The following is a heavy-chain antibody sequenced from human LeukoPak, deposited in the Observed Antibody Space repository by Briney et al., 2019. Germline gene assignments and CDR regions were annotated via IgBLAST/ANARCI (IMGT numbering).Heavy chain of an antibody. J-gene: IGHJ4*02. CDR2: IYYSGST. CDR1: GGSISSYY. V-gene: IGHV4-39*01. Sequence: SETLSLTCTVSGGSISSYYWGWIRQPPGKGLEWIGSIYYSGSTYYNPSLKSRVTISVDTSKNQFSLQLSSVTAADTAVYYCARGANFSDSSGYYSPNFDYWGQGTLVTVSS. CDR3: ARGANFSDSSGYYSPNFDY. D-gene: IGHD3-22*01.